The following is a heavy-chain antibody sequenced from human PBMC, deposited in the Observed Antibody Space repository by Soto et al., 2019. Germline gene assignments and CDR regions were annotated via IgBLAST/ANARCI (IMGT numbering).Heavy chain of an antibody. CDR3: ARGDYYGSPYYFDY. J-gene: IGHJ4*02. Sequence: PETLSLTCTVSGGSISDYYWTWIRQPPGKGLEWIGYIFYSGSTNYNPSLKSRVTMSIDTSKNHFSLKLRSVTAADIAVYYCARGDYYGSPYYFDYWGQGTLVTVSS. CDR1: GGSISDYY. V-gene: IGHV4-59*01. CDR2: IFYSGST. D-gene: IGHD3-10*01.